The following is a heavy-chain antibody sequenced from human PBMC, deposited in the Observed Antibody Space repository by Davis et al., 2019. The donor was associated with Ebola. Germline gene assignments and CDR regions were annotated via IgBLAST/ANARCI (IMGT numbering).Heavy chain of an antibody. Sequence: GESLKISCAASGFTFSSYAMHWVRQAPGKGLEWVAFIRYDGSNKYYADSVKGRFTISRDNSKNTLYLQMNSLRAEDTAVYYCARDAGALTPLLFDFDYWGQGTLVTVSS. CDR3: ARDAGALTPLLFDFDY. CDR1: GFTFSSYA. D-gene: IGHD1-26*01. V-gene: IGHV3-30*02. CDR2: IRYDGSNK. J-gene: IGHJ4*02.